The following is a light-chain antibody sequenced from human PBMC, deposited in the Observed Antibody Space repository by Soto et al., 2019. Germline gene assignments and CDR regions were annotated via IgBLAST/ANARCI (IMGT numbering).Light chain of an antibody. Sequence: QSVLTQPASVSGSSGQSIAISCTGSSSDVGGYNYVSWYQQHPGKAPQLIIYEVTNRPSGVSNRFSGSKSGNTASLTISGLQAEDEADYYCSSYTSSSTRVFGTGTKVPVL. J-gene: IGLJ1*01. CDR3: SSYTSSSTRV. CDR1: SSDVGGYNY. V-gene: IGLV2-14*01. CDR2: EVT.